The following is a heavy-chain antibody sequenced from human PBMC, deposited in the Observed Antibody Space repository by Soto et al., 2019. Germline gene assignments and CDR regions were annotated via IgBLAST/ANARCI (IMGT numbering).Heavy chain of an antibody. Sequence: GGSLRLSCAASGFTFSSYAMSWVRQAPGKGLEWVSAISGSGGSTYYADSVKGRFTISRDNSKNTLYLQMNRLSAADTAVYYCAERYPWYGYWGQGTLVTVSS. J-gene: IGHJ4*02. CDR2: ISGSGGST. CDR3: AERYPWYGY. D-gene: IGHD1-20*01. CDR1: GFTFSSYA. V-gene: IGHV3-23*01.